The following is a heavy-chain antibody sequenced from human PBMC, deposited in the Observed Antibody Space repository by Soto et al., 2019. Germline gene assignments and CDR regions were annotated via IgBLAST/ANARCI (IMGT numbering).Heavy chain of an antibody. CDR1: GFTFSDYY. J-gene: IGHJ6*02. V-gene: IGHV3-11*06. D-gene: IGHD2-2*01. CDR2: ISSSSSYT. CDR3: ARYCSSTSCSNGMDV. Sequence: GGSLRLSCAASGFTFSDYYMSWIRQAPGKGLEWVSYISSSSSYTNYADSVKGRFTISRDNAKNSLYLQMNSLRAEDTAVYYCARYCSSTSCSNGMDVWGQGTTVTVSS.